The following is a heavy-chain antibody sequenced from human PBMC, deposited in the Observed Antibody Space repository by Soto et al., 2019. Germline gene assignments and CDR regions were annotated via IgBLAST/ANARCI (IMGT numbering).Heavy chain of an antibody. CDR3: AKGESGGGSWYGDYYYYYGMDV. D-gene: IGHD2-15*01. CDR1: GFTFSSYG. Sequence: GGSLRLSCAASGFTFSSYGMHWVRQAPGKGLEWVAVISYDGSNKYYADSVKGRFTISRDNSKNTLYLQMNSLRAEDTAVYYCAKGESGGGSWYGDYYYYYGMDVWGQGTTVTVSS. J-gene: IGHJ6*02. CDR2: ISYDGSNK. V-gene: IGHV3-30*18.